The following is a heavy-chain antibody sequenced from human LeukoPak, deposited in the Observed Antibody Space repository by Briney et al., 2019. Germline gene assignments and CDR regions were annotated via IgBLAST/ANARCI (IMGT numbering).Heavy chain of an antibody. Sequence: GGSLRLSCAASGFTFSSYAMHWVRQAPGKGLEWVAVISYDGSNKYYADSVKGRFTISRDNSKNTLYLQMNSLRAEDTAVYYCARGYYYGSGSTHYFDYWGQGTLVTVSS. D-gene: IGHD3-10*01. CDR1: GFTFSSYA. V-gene: IGHV3-30-3*01. CDR2: ISYDGSNK. J-gene: IGHJ4*02. CDR3: ARGYYYGSGSTHYFDY.